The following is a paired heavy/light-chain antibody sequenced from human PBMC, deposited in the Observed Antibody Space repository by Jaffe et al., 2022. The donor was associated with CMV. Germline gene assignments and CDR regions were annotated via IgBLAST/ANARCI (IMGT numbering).Heavy chain of an antibody. V-gene: IGHV3-21*01. Sequence: EVQLVESGGGLVKPGGSLRLSCAASGFTFGSYALNWVRQAPGKGLEWVSSISGGSTHIHYVGSVKGRFTISRDNAKNSLYLQMNSLRGEDTAVYYCARVRDGNYFGADYWGQGTLVTVSS. J-gene: IGHJ4*02. D-gene: IGHD3-10*01. CDR2: ISGGSTHI. CDR3: ARVRDGNYFGADY. CDR1: GFTFGSYA.
Light chain of an antibody. V-gene: IGLV1-47*01. J-gene: IGLJ2*01. CDR2: WNN. CDR3: AAWDDSLGAGA. CDR1: FSSIGSNF. Sequence: QSVLTQPPSASGTPGQRVTISCSGSFSSIGSNFVYWYQQLPGTAPKLLIYWNNQRPSGVPDRFSGSKSGTSASLAISGLQSEDEADYYCAAWDDSLGAGAFGGGTKLTVL.